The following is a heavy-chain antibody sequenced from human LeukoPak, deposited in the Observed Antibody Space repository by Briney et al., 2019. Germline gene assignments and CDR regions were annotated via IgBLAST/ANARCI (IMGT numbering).Heavy chain of an antibody. CDR1: GFTVSSNY. CDR3: AESRYSSSWLDY. CDR2: IYSGGST. Sequence: GGSLRLSCAASGFTVSSNYMSWVRQAPGKGLEWVSVIYSGGSTYYADSVKGRFTISRDNSKNTLHLQMNSLRAEDTAVYYCAESRYSSSWLDYWGQGILVTVSS. J-gene: IGHJ4*02. D-gene: IGHD6-13*01. V-gene: IGHV3-66*01.